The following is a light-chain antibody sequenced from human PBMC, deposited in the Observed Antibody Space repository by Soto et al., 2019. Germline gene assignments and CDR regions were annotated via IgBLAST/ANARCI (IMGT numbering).Light chain of an antibody. V-gene: IGKV3-15*01. Sequence: EVVMTQSPATLSVSPGERGTLSCRASQSVNSNLAWYQQKPGQAPRLLIYDASTRATGIPARFSGSGSGTDFTLTISRLEPEDFATYYCQHLNNYPPFTFGPGTKVDIK. CDR3: QHLNNYPPFT. CDR1: QSVNSN. J-gene: IGKJ3*01. CDR2: DAS.